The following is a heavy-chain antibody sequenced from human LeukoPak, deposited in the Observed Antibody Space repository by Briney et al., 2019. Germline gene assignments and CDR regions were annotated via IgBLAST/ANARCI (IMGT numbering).Heavy chain of an antibody. D-gene: IGHD1-20*01. V-gene: IGHV4-30-4*01. CDR3: ARDRHITVAEFAY. CDR1: GGSISSTDYY. Sequence: SETLSLTCTVSGGSISSTDYYWSWIRQPPGKGLEWIGYIYYTGRTSYNPSFRSRVIISIDTSKNQFSLKLTSVTAADTAMYYCARDRHITVAEFAYWGQGTLVTVSS. CDR2: IYYTGRT. J-gene: IGHJ4*02.